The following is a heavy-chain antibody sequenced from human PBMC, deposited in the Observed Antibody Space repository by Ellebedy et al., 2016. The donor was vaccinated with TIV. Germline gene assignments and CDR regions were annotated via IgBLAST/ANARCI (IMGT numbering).Heavy chain of an antibody. J-gene: IGHJ4*02. CDR3: ARGSYDILTGYYYYFDY. CDR2: IYHSGST. CDR1: GGSISSGGYS. Sequence: SETLSLXXTVSGGSISSGGYSWSWIRQPPGKGLEWIGYIYHSGSTYYNPSLKSRVTISVDKSKNQFSLKLSSVTAADTAVYYCARGSYDILTGYYYYFDYWGQGTLVTVSS. D-gene: IGHD3-9*01. V-gene: IGHV4-30-2*01.